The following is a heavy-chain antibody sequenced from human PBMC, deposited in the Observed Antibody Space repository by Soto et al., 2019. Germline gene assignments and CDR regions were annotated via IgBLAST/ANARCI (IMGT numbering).Heavy chain of an antibody. Sequence: SETLSLTXAVSGYSISSGYYWGWIRQPPGKGLEWIGSIYHSGSTYYNPSLKSRVTISVDTSKNQFSLKLSSVTAADTAVYYCARDGSYFDYWGQGTLVTVSS. CDR1: GYSISSGYY. CDR2: IYHSGST. D-gene: IGHD1-26*01. J-gene: IGHJ4*02. V-gene: IGHV4-38-2*02. CDR3: ARDGSYFDY.